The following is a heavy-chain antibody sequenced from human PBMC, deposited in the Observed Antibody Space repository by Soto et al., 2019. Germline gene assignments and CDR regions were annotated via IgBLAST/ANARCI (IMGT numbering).Heavy chain of an antibody. Sequence: QITLKESGPTLVKPAQTLTLTCTFSGFSLSTSGVAVGWLRQPPGKAPEWLALVYWDDDKRYNPSLKSRLTITKDTSKNQVVLTMTNMEPVDTATYYCAHRPITFMASWFDPWGQGIPVTVSS. CDR3: AHRPITFMASWFDP. V-gene: IGHV2-5*02. D-gene: IGHD3-16*01. CDR1: GFSLSTSGVA. CDR2: VYWDDDK. J-gene: IGHJ5*02.